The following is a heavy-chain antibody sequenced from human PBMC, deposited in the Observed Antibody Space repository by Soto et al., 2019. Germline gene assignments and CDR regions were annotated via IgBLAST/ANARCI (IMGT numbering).Heavy chain of an antibody. CDR2: IIPIFGTA. J-gene: IGHJ6*02. CDR1: GGTFSSYA. V-gene: IGHV1-69*13. CDR3: ARDVDDSSSWYEVNAMDV. Sequence: SVKVSCKASGGTFSSYAISWVRQAPGQGLEWMGGIIPIFGTANYAQKFQGRVTITADESTSTAYMELSSLRSEDTAVYYCARDVDDSSSWYEVNAMDVWGPGTTVSGSS. D-gene: IGHD6-13*01.